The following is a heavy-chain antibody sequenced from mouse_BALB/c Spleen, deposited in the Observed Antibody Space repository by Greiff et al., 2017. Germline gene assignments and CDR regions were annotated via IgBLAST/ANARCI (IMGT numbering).Heavy chain of an antibody. CDR1: GFSLTSYG. J-gene: IGHJ2*01. V-gene: IGHV2-2*02. CDR2: IWSGGST. CDR3: ARNEITTAGFDY. Sequence: QVHVKQSGPGLVQPSQSLSITCTVSGFSLTSYGVHWVRQSPGKGLEWLGVIWSGGSTDYNAAFISRLSISKDNSKSQVFFKMNSLQANDTAIYYCARNEITTAGFDYWGQGTTLTVSS. D-gene: IGHD1-2*01.